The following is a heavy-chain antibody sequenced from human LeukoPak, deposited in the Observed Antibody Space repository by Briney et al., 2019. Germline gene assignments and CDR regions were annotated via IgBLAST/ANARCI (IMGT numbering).Heavy chain of an antibody. CDR3: ARGSGWTVY. CDR2: IKEDESEK. CDR1: GFTFSNYW. D-gene: IGHD3/OR15-3a*01. J-gene: IGHJ4*02. V-gene: IGHV3-7*05. Sequence: PGGSLRLSCAASGFTFSNYWMSWVRQAPGKGLEWVANIKEDESEKYYVDSVKGRLAVSRDNAKNSLYLQMNSLRAEDTAVYYCARGSGWTVYWGQGTLVTVSS.